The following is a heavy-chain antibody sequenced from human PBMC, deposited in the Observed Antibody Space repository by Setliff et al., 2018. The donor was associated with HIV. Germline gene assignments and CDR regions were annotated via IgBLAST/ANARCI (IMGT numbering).Heavy chain of an antibody. J-gene: IGHJ5*02. D-gene: IGHD3-22*01. CDR2: LHYSGNT. CDR3: ARDMTYYFDSSGSFGWFDP. CDR1: GGSIRSSTYY. V-gene: IGHV4-39*07. Sequence: SETLSLTCTVSGGSIRSSTYYWGWIRQSPGKGLEWIGSLHYSGNTYYNSSLKSRVTISLDTSKNQFSLKLNSVTAADTAVYYCARDMTYYFDSSGSFGWFDPWGQGTRVTVSS.